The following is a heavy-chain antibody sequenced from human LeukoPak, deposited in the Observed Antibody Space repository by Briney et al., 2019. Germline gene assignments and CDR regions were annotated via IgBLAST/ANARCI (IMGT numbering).Heavy chain of an antibody. CDR3: AKDLDSSGDSY. D-gene: IGHD3-22*01. CDR2: TLNDGRSK. V-gene: IGHV3-30*18. CDR1: GFTFGSYG. J-gene: IGHJ4*02. Sequence: GGSLRLSCTTSGFTFGSYGMHWVRQAPGKGLEWVAVTLNDGRSKYYADSVKGRFTISRDNSKNTLYLQMNSLGVEDTAVYFCAKDLDSSGDSYWGQGTLVTVSS.